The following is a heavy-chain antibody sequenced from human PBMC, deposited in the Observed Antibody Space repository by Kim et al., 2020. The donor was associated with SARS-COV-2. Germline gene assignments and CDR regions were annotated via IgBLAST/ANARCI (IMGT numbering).Heavy chain of an antibody. V-gene: IGHV3-11*05. Sequence: GGSLRLSCAASGFTFSDYYMSWIRQAPGKGLEWVSYISSSSSYTNYADSVKGRFTISRDNVKHSLYLQMNSLRAEDTAVYYCARDHSTYYYDSSGYYRALTPEYYYYGMDVWGQGTTVTVSS. CDR3: ARDHSTYYYDSSGYYRALTPEYYYYGMDV. CDR1: GFTFSDYY. J-gene: IGHJ6*02. CDR2: ISSSSSYT. D-gene: IGHD3-22*01.